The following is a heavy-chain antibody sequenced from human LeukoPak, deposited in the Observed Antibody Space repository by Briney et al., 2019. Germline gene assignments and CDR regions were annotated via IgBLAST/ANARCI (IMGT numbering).Heavy chain of an antibody. V-gene: IGHV1-69*01. CDR3: ARSPMNYYYMDV. CDR2: IIPIFGTA. Sequence: SVKVSCKASGGTFSSYAISWVRQAPGQGLEWMGGIIPIFGTANYAQKFQGRVTITADESTSTAYMELSSLRSEDTAVYYCARSPMNYYYMDVWGKGTTVTVSS. J-gene: IGHJ6*03. CDR1: GGTFSSYA.